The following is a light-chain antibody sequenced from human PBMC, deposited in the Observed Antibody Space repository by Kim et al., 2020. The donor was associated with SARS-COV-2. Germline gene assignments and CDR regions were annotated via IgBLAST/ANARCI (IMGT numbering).Light chain of an antibody. CDR1: SGHSSNA. CDR2: VNSDGSH. Sequence: SVKLTCTLSSGHSSNAIAWYQQQPEKGPRYLMKVNSDGSHKKGDGIPDRLSGPSSGAERYLSISSLQSEDEADYYCQTWDTGIAVFGGGTQLTVL. CDR3: QTWDTGIAV. J-gene: IGLJ7*01. V-gene: IGLV4-69*01.